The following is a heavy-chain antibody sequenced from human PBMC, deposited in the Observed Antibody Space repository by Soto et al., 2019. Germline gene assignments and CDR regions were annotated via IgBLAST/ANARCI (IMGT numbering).Heavy chain of an antibody. CDR2: IIPILGIA. CDR1: GGTFSSYT. V-gene: IGHV1-69*02. J-gene: IGHJ6*02. Sequence: QVQLVQSGAEVKKPGSSVKVSCKASGGTFSSYTISWVRQAPGQGLEWMGRIIPILGIANYAQKFQGRVTITAEKSTSTAYMELSSLRSEDTAVYYCARAYGSGSFHYYYYGMDVWGQGTTVTVSS. D-gene: IGHD3-10*01. CDR3: ARAYGSGSFHYYYYGMDV.